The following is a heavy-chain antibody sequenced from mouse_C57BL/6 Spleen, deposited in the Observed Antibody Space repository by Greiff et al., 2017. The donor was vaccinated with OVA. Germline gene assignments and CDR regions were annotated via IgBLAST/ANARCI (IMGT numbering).Heavy chain of an antibody. CDR3: ASASGSAWFAY. CDR1: GYTFTSYG. CDR2: IYPRSGNT. Sequence: VQLQQSGAELARPGASVKLSCKASGYTFTSYGISWVKQRTGQGLEWIGEIYPRSGNTYYNEKFKGKATLTADKSSSTAYMELRSLTSEDSAVYFCASASGSAWFAYWGQGTLVTVSA. D-gene: IGHD6-1*01. V-gene: IGHV1-81*01. J-gene: IGHJ3*01.